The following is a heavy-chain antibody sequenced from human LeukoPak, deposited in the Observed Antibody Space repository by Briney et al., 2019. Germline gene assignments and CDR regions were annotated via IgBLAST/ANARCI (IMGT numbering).Heavy chain of an antibody. V-gene: IGHV3-53*01. CDR3: AKDPTDFDSSGQTYFDY. J-gene: IGHJ4*02. CDR1: GFTVSSNY. Sequence: GGSLRLSCAASGFTVSSNYMSWVRQAPGKGLQWVSIIYSGGSTYYADSVKGRLTISRDNSKNTLFLQMISLRAEDSALYYCAKDPTDFDSSGQTYFDYWGQGTLVTVSS. D-gene: IGHD3-22*01. CDR2: IYSGGST.